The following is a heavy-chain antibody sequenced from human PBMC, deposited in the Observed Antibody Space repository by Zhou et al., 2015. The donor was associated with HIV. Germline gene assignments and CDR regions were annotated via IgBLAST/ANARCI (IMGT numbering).Heavy chain of an antibody. V-gene: IGHV1-69*06. CDR1: GGTFSTYA. Sequence: QVQLVQSGAEVKKPGSSVNVSCKAFGGTFSTYAINWVRQAPGQGLEWMGAIIPIFGTTHYAQKFQDRVTITADKSTNTAYMGLSSLTSDDTAVFYCASDSSSSGGFDYWGQGTLVTVSS. J-gene: IGHJ4*02. CDR2: IIPIFGTT. D-gene: IGHD6-6*01. CDR3: ASDSSSSGGFDY.